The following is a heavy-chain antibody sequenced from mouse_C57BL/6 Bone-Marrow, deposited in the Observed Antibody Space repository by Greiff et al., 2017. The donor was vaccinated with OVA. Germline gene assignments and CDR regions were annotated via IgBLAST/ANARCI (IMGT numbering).Heavy chain of an antibody. CDR2: INPNNGGT. Sequence: EVQLQQSGPELVKPGASVTLPCKASGYTFTDYNMDWVKQSPGQSLEWIGAINPNNGGTIYNQKFKGKATLTVDKSSSTAYMELRSLTSEDTAVYYCAREENVWGTGTTVTVSS. CDR3: AREENV. J-gene: IGHJ1*03. V-gene: IGHV1-18*01. CDR1: GYTFTDYN.